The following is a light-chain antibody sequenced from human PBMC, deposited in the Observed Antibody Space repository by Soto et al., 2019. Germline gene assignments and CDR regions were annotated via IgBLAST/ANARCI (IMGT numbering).Light chain of an antibody. V-gene: IGKV3D-15*01. CDR2: GAS. J-gene: IGKJ5*01. CDR1: QSVSNN. Sequence: EIGLTQSPGTLSLSPGERATLSCRASQSVSNNYLAWYQQKPGQAPRLLIYGASNRATGIPDRFSGSGSGTEFTLTISSLQSEDFAVYYCQQYNNWPPLTFGQGTRLENK. CDR3: QQYNNWPPLT.